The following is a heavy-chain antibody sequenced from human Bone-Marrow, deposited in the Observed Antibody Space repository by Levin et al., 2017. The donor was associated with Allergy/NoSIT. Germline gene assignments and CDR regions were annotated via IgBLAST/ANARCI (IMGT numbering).Heavy chain of an antibody. Sequence: PGGSLRLSCTASGFTFSSHAIHWVRQAPGKGLEFVAYISLDGSFESYADSVRGRFTISRDNSMNTVSLQLNSLRPEDTAVYYCGRDLSGGYSIDYWGQGTLVTVSS. V-gene: IGHV3-30*04. J-gene: IGHJ4*02. CDR2: ISLDGSFE. CDR1: GFTFSSHA. D-gene: IGHD1-26*01. CDR3: GRDLSGGYSIDY.